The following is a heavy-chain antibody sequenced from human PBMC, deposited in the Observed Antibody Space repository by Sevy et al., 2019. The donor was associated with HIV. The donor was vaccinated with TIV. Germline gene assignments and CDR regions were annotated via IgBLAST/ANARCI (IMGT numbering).Heavy chain of an antibody. CDR1: RGSISSSNW. CDR3: AGSYDILIGFDY. CDR2: IYHSGST. J-gene: IGHJ4*01. D-gene: IGHD3-9*01. Sequence: SETLSLTCAVSRGSISSSNWWSWVRQPPGKGLEWIGEIYHSGSTNYNPSLKSRVTISVDKSKNQFCLKLSSVTAADTAVYYCAGSYDILIGFDYWGHGTLVTVSS. V-gene: IGHV4-4*02.